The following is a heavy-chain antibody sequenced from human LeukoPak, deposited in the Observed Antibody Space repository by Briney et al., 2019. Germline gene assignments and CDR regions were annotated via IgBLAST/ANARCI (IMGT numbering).Heavy chain of an antibody. CDR1: GGTFSSYA. CDR2: IIPIFGTA. J-gene: IGHJ5*02. V-gene: IGHV1-69*13. D-gene: IGHD3-9*01. CDR3: ARDYYDILTGHRFDP. Sequence: ASVKVSCKASGGTFSSYAISWVRQAPGQGLEWMGGIIPIFGTANYAQRFQGRVTITADESTSTAYMELSSLRSEDTAVYYCARDYYDILTGHRFDPWGQGTLVTVSS.